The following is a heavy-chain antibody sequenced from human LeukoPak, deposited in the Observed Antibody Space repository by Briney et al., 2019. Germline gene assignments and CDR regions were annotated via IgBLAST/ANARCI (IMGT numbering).Heavy chain of an antibody. D-gene: IGHD3-22*01. J-gene: IGHJ5*02. CDR3: AKGSSGYFADL. Sequence: PGGSLRLSCTASGFIFNNFGLMWVRQAPGKGLEWVSAISNDGGGTTYADFVKGRFTIYRDNSKNTLFLQMNSLIAEDTALYYCAKGSSGYFADLWGQGTLVTVSS. CDR2: ISNDGGGT. CDR1: GFIFNNFG. V-gene: IGHV3-23*01.